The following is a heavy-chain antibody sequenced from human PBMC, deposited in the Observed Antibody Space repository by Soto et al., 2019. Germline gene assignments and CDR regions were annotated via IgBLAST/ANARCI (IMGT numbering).Heavy chain of an antibody. CDR1: GYTFTNYF. Sequence: QVQLVQSGAEVNKPGASVKVSCKTSGYTFTNYFIHWVRQAPGQGLEWMGIINPSADSTNYAQKFQGGVTVTRDTSTSTVYMELRSLRSEDTAVYFCAREYGGSRVFDYWGQGTLVTVSS. D-gene: IGHD1-26*01. J-gene: IGHJ4*02. CDR2: INPSADST. V-gene: IGHV1-46*01. CDR3: AREYGGSRVFDY.